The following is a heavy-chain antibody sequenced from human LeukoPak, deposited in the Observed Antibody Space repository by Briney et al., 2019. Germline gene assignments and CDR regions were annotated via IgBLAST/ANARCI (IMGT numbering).Heavy chain of an antibody. CDR1: GGSISSYY. CDR3: ARVVVVAATGCDYYYYGMDV. V-gene: IGHV4-59*01. J-gene: IGHJ6*02. D-gene: IGHD2-15*01. Sequence: SETLSLTCTVSGGSISSYYWSWIRQPPGKGLEWIGYIYYSGSTNYNPSLKSRVTISVDTSKNQFSLKLSSVTAADTAVYYCARVVVVAATGCDYYYYGMDVWGQGTTVTVSS. CDR2: IYYSGST.